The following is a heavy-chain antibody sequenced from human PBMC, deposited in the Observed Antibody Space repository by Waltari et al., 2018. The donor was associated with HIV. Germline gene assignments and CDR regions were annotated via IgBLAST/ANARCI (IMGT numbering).Heavy chain of an antibody. D-gene: IGHD5-12*01. Sequence: EQLVESGGGLVKPGGSLRLACAASGFTFTDFYMNWVRQDPGKGLEWIAYISNSGTTMNYAESVNGRFTVSRDNAKNSVYLQMNSPSTEDTAVYYCAREPRGGHDPLGHYYFYYGMDVWGQGTTVIVSS. CDR2: ISNSGTTM. J-gene: IGHJ6*02. CDR1: GFTFTDFY. CDR3: AREPRGGHDPLGHYYFYYGMDV. V-gene: IGHV3-11*01.